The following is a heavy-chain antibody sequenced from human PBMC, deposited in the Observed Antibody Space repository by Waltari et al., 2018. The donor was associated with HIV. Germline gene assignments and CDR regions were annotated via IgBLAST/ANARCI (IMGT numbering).Heavy chain of an antibody. V-gene: IGHV1-3*04. CDR2: INTGNDNT. CDR3: ARKGAAGFFYFDC. Sequence: QVQLVQSGAEVKKPAASVKVSCKASGYTFTSYAIHWVRQAPGQRLEWMGWINTGNDNTEYSQKFQGRVTIARDTSASTAYMELSSLTSEDTAIYYCARKGAAGFFYFDCWGQGTLVTVSS. J-gene: IGHJ4*02. CDR1: GYTFTSYA. D-gene: IGHD2-15*01.